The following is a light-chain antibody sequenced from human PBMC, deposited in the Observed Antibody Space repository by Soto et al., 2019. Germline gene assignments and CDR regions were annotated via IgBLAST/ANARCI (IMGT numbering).Light chain of an antibody. Sequence: QSALTQPASVSGSPGQSITISCTGTTSDVGSRNLVSWYQHYPGKAPKLIIFEASKRPSGVSSRFSGSKSGSTASLTISGLQAEDEADYYCCSHAGSSTYVFGTGTKLTDL. CDR1: TSDVGSRNL. CDR2: EAS. V-gene: IGLV2-23*01. J-gene: IGLJ1*01. CDR3: CSHAGSSTYV.